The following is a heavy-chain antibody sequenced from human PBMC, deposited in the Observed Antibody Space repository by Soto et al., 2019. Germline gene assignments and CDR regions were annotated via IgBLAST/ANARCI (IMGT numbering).Heavy chain of an antibody. CDR1: GYTFTSCG. D-gene: IGHD6-6*01. V-gene: IGHV1-18*01. CDR3: ARDRIAAPPPGDY. CDR2: ISAYNGNT. Sequence: GASVKVSCRASGYTFTSCGISWVRQAPGQGLEWMGWISAYNGNTNYAQKLQGRVTMTTDTSTSTAYMERRSLRSDDTAVYYCARDRIAAPPPGDYWGQGTLVTVSS. J-gene: IGHJ4*02.